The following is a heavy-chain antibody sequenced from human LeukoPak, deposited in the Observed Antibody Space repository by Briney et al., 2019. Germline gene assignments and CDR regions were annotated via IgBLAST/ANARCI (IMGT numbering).Heavy chain of an antibody. CDR2: ISASDDET. Sequence: GGSLRLSCEASGFPFTTYAMSWVRQVPGKGLEWISGISASDDETFYASSVRGRATIHRDRVVNTLYLLMASLTVEDTALYFCAKDGAQPGYYFDFWGQGALVTVSS. CDR1: GFPFTTYA. J-gene: IGHJ4*02. CDR3: AKDGAQPGYYFDF. D-gene: IGHD1-26*01. V-gene: IGHV3-23*01.